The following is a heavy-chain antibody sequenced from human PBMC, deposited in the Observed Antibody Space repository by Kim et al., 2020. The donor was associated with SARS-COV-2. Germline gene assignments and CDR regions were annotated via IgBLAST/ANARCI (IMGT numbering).Heavy chain of an antibody. CDR2: IYYSGST. Sequence: SETLSLTCTVSGGSISSYYWSWIRQPPGKGLEWIGYIYYSGSTNYNPSLKSRVTISVDTSKNQFSLKLNSVTAADTAVYYCARGGAGYSYGRGWWTQKYYSYYGRYGWGQGTTVAVSS. CDR3: ARGGAGYSYGRGWWTQKYYSYYGRYG. CDR1: GGSISSYY. D-gene: IGHD5-18*01. J-gene: IGHJ6*01. V-gene: IGHV4-59*01.